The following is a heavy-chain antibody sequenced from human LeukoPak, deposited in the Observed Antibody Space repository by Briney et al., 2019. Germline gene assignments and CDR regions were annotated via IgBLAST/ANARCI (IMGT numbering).Heavy chain of an antibody. Sequence: GGSLRLSCAASGFTFSSYSMNWVRQAPGKGLEWVSSISSSSSYIYYADSVKGRFTISRDNAKNSLYLQMNSLRAEDTAVYYCARDQMDYYGSGIKPGTLDYWGQGTLVTVSS. V-gene: IGHV3-21*01. D-gene: IGHD3-10*01. CDR3: ARDQMDYYGSGIKPGTLDY. CDR1: GFTFSSYS. J-gene: IGHJ4*02. CDR2: ISSSSSYI.